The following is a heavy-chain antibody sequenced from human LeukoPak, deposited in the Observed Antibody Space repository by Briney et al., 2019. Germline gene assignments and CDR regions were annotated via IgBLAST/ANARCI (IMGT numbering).Heavy chain of an antibody. CDR1: GFTFSDYY. CDR2: ISPSDTSI. Sequence: GGSLRLSCAASGFTFSDYYMSWLRQAPGRGLEWVSYISPSDTSIYYADSVKGRFTVSRDNAKNSLYLQMNSLRAEDTAVYYCARGHYGLDIWGQGTMVTVSS. CDR3: ARGHYGLDI. V-gene: IGHV3-11*01. J-gene: IGHJ3*02.